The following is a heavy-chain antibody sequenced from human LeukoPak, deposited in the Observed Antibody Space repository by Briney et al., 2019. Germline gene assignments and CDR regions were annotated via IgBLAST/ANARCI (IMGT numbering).Heavy chain of an antibody. J-gene: IGHJ6*02. CDR1: GYTFTSYG. V-gene: IGHV1-2*06. Sequence: ASVKVSCKVSGYTFTSYGISWVRQAPGQGLEWMGRINPNSGGTNYAQKFQGRVTMTRDTSISTAYMELSRLRSDDTAVYYCARDHRSSGSYVSRDYYYYYGMDVWGQGTTVTVSS. D-gene: IGHD1-26*01. CDR2: INPNSGGT. CDR3: ARDHRSSGSYVSRDYYYYYGMDV.